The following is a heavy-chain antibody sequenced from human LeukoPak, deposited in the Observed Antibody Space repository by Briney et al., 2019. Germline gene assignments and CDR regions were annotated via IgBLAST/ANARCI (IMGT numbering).Heavy chain of an antibody. V-gene: IGHV3-30*18. CDR1: GFTFSSYG. D-gene: IGHD6-13*01. J-gene: IGHJ4*02. CDR3: AKAVRVDVAAARGYFDY. Sequence: GESLRLSCAASGFTFSSYGMHWVRQAPGKGLEWVAVISYDGSNKYYADSVKGRFTISRDNSKNTLYLQMNSLRAEDTAVYYCAKAVRVDVAAARGYFDYWGQGTLVTVSS. CDR2: ISYDGSNK.